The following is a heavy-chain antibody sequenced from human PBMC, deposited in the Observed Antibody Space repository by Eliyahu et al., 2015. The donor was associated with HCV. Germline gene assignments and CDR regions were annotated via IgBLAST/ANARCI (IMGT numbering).Heavy chain of an antibody. J-gene: IGHJ4*02. V-gene: IGHV3-23*01. CDR3: AKEGGTAARPIDH. CDR1: GFTFSTYA. CDR2: IIGSGGST. Sequence: EVQLLESGGGLVQPGGSLXLSCAASGFTFSTYAMNWVRQAPGKGLEWVSAIIGSGGSTFYTDSVKGRFTISRDSMKNALYLQMNSLRAEDTAVYYCAKEGGTAARPIDHWGQGTLVTVSS. D-gene: IGHD6-6*01.